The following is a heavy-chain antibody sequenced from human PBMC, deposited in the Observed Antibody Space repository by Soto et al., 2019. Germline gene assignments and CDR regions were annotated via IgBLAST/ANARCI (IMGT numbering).Heavy chain of an antibody. CDR3: ARVGRAVAGRENWFDP. V-gene: IGHV4-59*01. D-gene: IGHD6-19*01. Sequence: QVQLQESGPGLVKPSETLSLTCTVSGGSISSYYWSWIRQPPGKGLEWIGYIYYSGSTNYNPSLKSRVTISVDTSKNQFSLKLSSVTAADTAVYYCARVGRAVAGRENWFDPWGQGTLVTVSS. J-gene: IGHJ5*02. CDR1: GGSISSYY. CDR2: IYYSGST.